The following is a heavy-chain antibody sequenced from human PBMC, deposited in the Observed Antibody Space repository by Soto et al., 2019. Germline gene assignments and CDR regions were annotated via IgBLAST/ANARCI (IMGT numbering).Heavy chain of an antibody. Sequence: GGSLRLSCAASGFTFSSYGMHWVRQAPGKGLEWVAVIWYDGSNKYYADSVKGRFTISRDNSKNTLYLQMNSLRAEDTAVYYCARGGDIAVVVAATHDAFDIWGQGTMVTVSS. CDR3: ARGGDIAVVVAATHDAFDI. D-gene: IGHD2-15*01. CDR1: GFTFSSYG. V-gene: IGHV3-33*01. CDR2: IWYDGSNK. J-gene: IGHJ3*02.